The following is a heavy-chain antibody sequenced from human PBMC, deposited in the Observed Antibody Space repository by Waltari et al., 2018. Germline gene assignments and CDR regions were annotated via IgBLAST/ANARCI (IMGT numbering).Heavy chain of an antibody. Sequence: HVQLAQSGAEVKKPGSSVKVSCKASGATFTTYATSCVPQAPGQGREWMGGIIPIFGTANYEQKFQGRVTITADESTSTAYMELSSLRSEDTAVYYCARNANSYGYEGAFDIWGQGTMVTVSS. D-gene: IGHD5-18*01. CDR2: IIPIFGTA. CDR3: ARNANSYGYEGAFDI. V-gene: IGHV1-69*12. J-gene: IGHJ3*02. CDR1: GATFTTYA.